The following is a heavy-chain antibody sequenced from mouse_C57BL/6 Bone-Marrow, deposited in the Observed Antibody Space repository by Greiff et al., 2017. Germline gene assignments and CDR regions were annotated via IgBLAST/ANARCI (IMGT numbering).Heavy chain of an antibody. CDR2: IDPENGDT. J-gene: IGHJ4*01. Sequence: VQLQQSGAELVRPGASVKLSCTASGFNIKDGYMHWLKQRPEQGLQWIGWIDPENGDTEYASKFQGKATITADTSSNTAYLQLSSLTSEDTSVYYCTVIYYGWGQGTSVTVSS. D-gene: IGHD2-1*01. CDR3: TVIYYG. V-gene: IGHV14-4*01. CDR1: GFNIKDGY.